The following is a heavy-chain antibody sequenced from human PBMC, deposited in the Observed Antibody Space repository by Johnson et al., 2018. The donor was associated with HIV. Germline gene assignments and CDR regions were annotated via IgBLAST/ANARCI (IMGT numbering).Heavy chain of an antibody. Sequence: VQLVESGGGLVQPGGSLRLSCAASGFTVSSNYMSWVRRAPGKGLEWVSVIYSGGSAYYADSVKGRFTISRDNAKNSLYLQMNSLRAEDTAVYYCARDHYDSSGYYSAFDMWGQGTMVTVSS. CDR3: ARDHYDSSGYYSAFDM. D-gene: IGHD3-22*01. CDR1: GFTVSSNY. J-gene: IGHJ3*02. CDR2: IYSGGSA. V-gene: IGHV3-66*01.